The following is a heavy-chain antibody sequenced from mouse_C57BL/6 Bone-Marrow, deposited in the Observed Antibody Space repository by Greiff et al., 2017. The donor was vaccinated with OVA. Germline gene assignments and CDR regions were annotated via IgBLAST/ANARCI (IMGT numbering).Heavy chain of an antibody. CDR1: GYSITSGYY. Sequence: DVQLQESGPGLVKPSQSLSLTCSVTGYSITSGYYWNWIRQFPGNKLEWMGYISYDGSNNYNPSLKNRISITRDTSKNQFFLKLNSVTTEDTATYYCARDGVGRAWFAYWGQGTLVTVSA. CDR2: ISYDGSN. V-gene: IGHV3-6*01. J-gene: IGHJ3*01. CDR3: ARDGVGRAWFAY. D-gene: IGHD1-1*02.